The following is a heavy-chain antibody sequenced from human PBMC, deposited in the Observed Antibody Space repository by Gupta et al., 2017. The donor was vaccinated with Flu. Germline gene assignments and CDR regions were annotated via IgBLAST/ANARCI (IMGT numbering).Heavy chain of an antibody. D-gene: IGHD5-12*01. V-gene: IGHV3-74*01. J-gene: IGHJ4*01. Sequence: EVQLVESGGNLVQPGGSLRLSCAASGFISSDYWIHWVRQVPGKGPVWVSRINGPGTGAYYADSVKGRFTISRDNAKNTVYLQMNSLRAEDTAVYSCLRGSSGYGNFDYWGQGTLVTVSS. CDR1: GFISSDYW. CDR2: INGPGTGA. CDR3: LRGSSGYGNFDY.